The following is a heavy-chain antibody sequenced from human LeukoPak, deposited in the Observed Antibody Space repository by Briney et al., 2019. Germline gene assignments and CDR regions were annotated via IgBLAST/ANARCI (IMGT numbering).Heavy chain of an antibody. CDR2: IYTSGST. V-gene: IGHV4-4*07. J-gene: IGHJ4*02. CDR1: GGSISSYY. Sequence: SETLSLTCTVSGGSISSYYWSWIRQPAGKGLEWIGRIYTSGSTNYNPSLKSRVTMSVDTSKNQFSLKLSSVTAADTAVYYCARGIVVVPAVGYSSGSGFDYWGQGTLVTVSS. CDR3: ARGIVVVPAVGYSSGSGFDY. D-gene: IGHD2-2*01.